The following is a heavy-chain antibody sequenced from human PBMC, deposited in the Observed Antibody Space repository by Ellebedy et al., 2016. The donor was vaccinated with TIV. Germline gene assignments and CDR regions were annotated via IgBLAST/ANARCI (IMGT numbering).Heavy chain of an antibody. D-gene: IGHD2-21*02. J-gene: IGHJ6*02. Sequence: GESLKISXAASGFTFSSYSMNWVRQAPGKGLEWVSSISSSSSYIYYADSVKGRFTISRDNAKNSLYLQMNSLRAEDTAVYYCARIVVVTAIRYYYYGMDVWGQGTTVTVSS. CDR2: ISSSSSYI. V-gene: IGHV3-21*01. CDR1: GFTFSSYS. CDR3: ARIVVVTAIRYYYYGMDV.